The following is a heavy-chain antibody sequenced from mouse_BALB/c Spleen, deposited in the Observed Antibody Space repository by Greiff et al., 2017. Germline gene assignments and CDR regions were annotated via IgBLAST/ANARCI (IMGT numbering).Heavy chain of an antibody. V-gene: IGHV1S81*02. CDR3: TRPLYYGHAWFAY. D-gene: IGHD1-1*01. CDR2: INPSNGGT. CDR1: GYTFTSYY. Sequence: QVQLQQSGAELVKPGASVKLSCKASGYTFTSYYMYWVKQRPGQGLEWIGEINPSNGGTNFNEKFKSKATLTVDKSSSTAYMQLSSLTSEDSAVYYCTRPLYYGHAWFAYWGQGTLVTVSA. J-gene: IGHJ3*01.